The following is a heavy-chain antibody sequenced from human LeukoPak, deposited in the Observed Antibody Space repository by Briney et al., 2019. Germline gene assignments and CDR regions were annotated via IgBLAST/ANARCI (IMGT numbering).Heavy chain of an antibody. CDR2: IYNSGST. D-gene: IGHD2-2*01. CDR3: ARIVPVDLDNWFDP. V-gene: IGHV4-59*02. J-gene: IGHJ5*02. Sequence: SETLSLTCTVSGGSVSSYYWSWIRLPPGQGLEGIGYIYNSGSTNYNPSLKSRVTISIDTSKNQFSLKLSSVTAADTAVYYCARIVPVDLDNWFDPWGQGTLVTVSP. CDR1: GGSVSSYY.